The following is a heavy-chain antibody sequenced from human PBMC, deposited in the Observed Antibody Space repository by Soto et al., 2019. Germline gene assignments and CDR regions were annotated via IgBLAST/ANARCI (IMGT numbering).Heavy chain of an antibody. CDR2: IYYSGST. V-gene: IGHV4-31*01. Sequence: QVQLQESGPGLVKPSQTLYLTCTVSGGSISSGGYYWSWIRQHPGKGLEWIGYIYYSGSTYYNPSLKSLVTISVDTSKNQFSLKLSSVTAADTAVYYCAASCVGCGGFNYYGMDVWGQGTTVTVSS. CDR3: AASCVGCGGFNYYGMDV. D-gene: IGHD2-21*01. J-gene: IGHJ6*02. CDR1: GGSISSGGYY.